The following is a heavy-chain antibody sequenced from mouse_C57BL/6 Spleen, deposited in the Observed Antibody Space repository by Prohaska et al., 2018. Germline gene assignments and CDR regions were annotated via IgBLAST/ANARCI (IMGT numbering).Heavy chain of an antibody. CDR3: ARLEVSFGYDYLPPWYFDV. V-gene: IGHV1-26*01. D-gene: IGHD2-2*01. Sequence: HGKSLEWIGDINPNNGGTSYNQKFKGKATLTVDKSSSTAYMELRSLTSEDSAVYYCARLEVSFGYDYLPPWYFDVWGTGTTVTVSS. J-gene: IGHJ1*03. CDR2: INPNNGGT.